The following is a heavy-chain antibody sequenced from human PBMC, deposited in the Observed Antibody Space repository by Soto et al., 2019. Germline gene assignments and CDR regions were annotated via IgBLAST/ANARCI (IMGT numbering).Heavy chain of an antibody. V-gene: IGHV4-59*01. Sequence: SETLSLTCTVSCGSISSYYWSWIRQPPGKGLEWIGYIYYSGSTNYNPSLKSRVTISVDTSKNQFSLKLSSVTAADTAVYYCARDLSYDFWSGYYAGYYMDVWGKGTTVTVSS. CDR1: CGSISSYY. J-gene: IGHJ6*03. CDR2: IYYSGST. D-gene: IGHD3-3*01. CDR3: ARDLSYDFWSGYYAGYYMDV.